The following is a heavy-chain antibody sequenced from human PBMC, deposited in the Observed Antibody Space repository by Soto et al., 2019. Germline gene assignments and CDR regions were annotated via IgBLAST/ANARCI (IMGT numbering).Heavy chain of an antibody. V-gene: IGHV1-69*01. D-gene: IGHD3-10*01. Sequence: QVQLVQSGAEVKKPGSSVKVSCKASGGTFSSYAISWVRQAPGQGLEWMGGIIPIFGTANYAQKFQGRVTITADESTSTAYMELSSLRAEDTAVYYCVRDRGGLRRWLQYDYWGQGTLVTVSS. CDR2: IIPIFGTA. CDR3: VRDRGGLRRWLQYDY. CDR1: GGTFSSYA. J-gene: IGHJ4*02.